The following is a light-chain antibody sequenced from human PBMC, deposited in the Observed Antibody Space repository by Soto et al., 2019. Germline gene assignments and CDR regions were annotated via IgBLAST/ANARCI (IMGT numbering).Light chain of an antibody. CDR3: CSYAGSYTLGV. CDR2: DVS. J-gene: IGLJ2*01. V-gene: IGLV2-11*01. CDR1: SSNVGGYNY. Sequence: QSALTQPRSVSGSPGQSVTISCTGTSSNVGGYNYVSWYQPQTGKAPKLMIYDVSKRPSGVPDRFSGSKSGNTASLTISGLQAEDEADYYCCSYAGSYTLGVFGGGTKLTVL.